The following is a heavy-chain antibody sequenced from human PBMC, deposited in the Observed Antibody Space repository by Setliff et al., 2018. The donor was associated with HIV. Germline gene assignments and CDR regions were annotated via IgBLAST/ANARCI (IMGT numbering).Heavy chain of an antibody. V-gene: IGHV3-30*03. J-gene: IGHJ6*03. CDR3: ARDGGSSPSPVSDYYYYYMDV. D-gene: IGHD1-26*01. CDR2: ISYDGSAT. Sequence: LSLTCAVYGGSFSGYYWSWIRQSPGKGLECVGLISYDGSATYYADSVKGRFTISRDNAKNSVYLQMNSLRAEDTAVYYCARDGGSSPSPVSDYYYYYMDVWGKGTTVTVSS. CDR1: GGSFSGYY.